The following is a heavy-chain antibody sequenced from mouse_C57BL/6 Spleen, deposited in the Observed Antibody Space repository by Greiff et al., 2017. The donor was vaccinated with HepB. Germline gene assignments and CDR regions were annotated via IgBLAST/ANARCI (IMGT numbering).Heavy chain of an antibody. CDR2: ISSGGDYI. Sequence: DVKLVESGAGLVKPGGSLKLSCAASGFTFSSYAMSWVRQTPEKRLEWVADISSGGDYIYYEDTVKGRFTISRDNARNTLYMQMSSLKSEDTAMYYCTRADGKKAFDVWGTGTTVTVSS. J-gene: IGHJ1*03. V-gene: IGHV5-9-1*02. CDR1: GFTFSSYA. D-gene: IGHD2-1*01. CDR3: TRADGKKAFDV.